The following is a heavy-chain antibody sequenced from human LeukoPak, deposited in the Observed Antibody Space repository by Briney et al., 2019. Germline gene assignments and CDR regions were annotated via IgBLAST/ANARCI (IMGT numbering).Heavy chain of an antibody. V-gene: IGHV4-59*01. CDR3: ARDYGSGSYYGAFDI. D-gene: IGHD3-10*01. Sequence: SETLSLTCTVSGGSISRYYWSWIRQPPGKGLEWIGYIYYSGSTNYNPSLKSRVTISVDTSNNQFSLKLSSVTAADTAVYYCARDYGSGSYYGAFDIWGQGTMVTVSS. J-gene: IGHJ3*02. CDR2: IYYSGST. CDR1: GGSISRYY.